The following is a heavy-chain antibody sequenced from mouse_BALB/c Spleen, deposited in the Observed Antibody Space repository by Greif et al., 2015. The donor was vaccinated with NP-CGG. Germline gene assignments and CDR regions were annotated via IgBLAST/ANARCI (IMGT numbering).Heavy chain of an antibody. CDR1: GYTFTSYV. V-gene: IGHV1-14*01. CDR2: INPYNDGT. J-gene: IGHJ3*01. D-gene: IGHD2-2*01. Sequence: VQLQQSGPELVKPGASVKMSCKASGYTFTSYVMHWVKQKPGQGLEWIGYINPYNDGTKYNEKFKGKATLTSDKSSSTAYMELSSLTSEDSAVYYCARGGSKGYDWFAYWGQGTLVTVSA. CDR3: ARGGSKGYDWFAY.